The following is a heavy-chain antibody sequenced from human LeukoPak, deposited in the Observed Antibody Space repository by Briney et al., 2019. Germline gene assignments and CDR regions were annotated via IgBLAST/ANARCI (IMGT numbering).Heavy chain of an antibody. D-gene: IGHD3-10*01. CDR2: ISGNGYNT. Sequence: PGGSLRLSCAGSGFTLDSYAMSWVRQGPGKGLEWVSAISGNGYNTYYADSVKGRFTISSESSGNTLYLQMHNLRAEDTAVYYCAKGVRLWFAFYFDYWGQGTLVTVSS. CDR1: GFTLDSYA. CDR3: AKGVRLWFAFYFDY. V-gene: IGHV3-23*01. J-gene: IGHJ4*02.